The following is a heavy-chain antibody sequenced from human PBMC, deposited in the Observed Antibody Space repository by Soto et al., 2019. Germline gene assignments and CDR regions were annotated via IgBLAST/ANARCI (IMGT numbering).Heavy chain of an antibody. CDR2: INSSCSNK. CDR1: GFTFSSYE. V-gene: IGHV3-48*03. J-gene: IGHJ6*02. CDR3: ARVPRNYYYNGMDV. Sequence: PGGSLRLSCKGSGFTFSSYEMNWVRQAPGKGLEWVSYINSSCSNKNYADSVKGRFTISRDNVKNSLYRQMNSLRAEDTAVYYCARVPRNYYYNGMDVWGQGTQVTVSS.